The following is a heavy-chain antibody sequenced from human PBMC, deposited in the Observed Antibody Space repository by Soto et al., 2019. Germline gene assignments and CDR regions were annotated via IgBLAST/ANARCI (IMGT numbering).Heavy chain of an antibody. CDR3: ARDLAGGDFELYYYGMDV. CDR1: GFTFSSYG. D-gene: IGHD2-21*02. Sequence: GGSLRLSCAASGFTFSSYGMHWVRQAPGKGLEWVAVIWYDGSNKYYADSVKGRFTISRDNSKNTLYLQMNSLRAEDTAVYYCARDLAGGDFELYYYGMDVWGQGTTVTVSS. CDR2: IWYDGSNK. V-gene: IGHV3-33*01. J-gene: IGHJ6*02.